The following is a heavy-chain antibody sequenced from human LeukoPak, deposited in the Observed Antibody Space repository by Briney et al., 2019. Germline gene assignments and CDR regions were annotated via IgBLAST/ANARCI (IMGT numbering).Heavy chain of an antibody. D-gene: IGHD2-15*01. CDR1: GGTISSSSYY. CDR3: ARSRRYCSGARCHEDAFDI. J-gene: IGHJ3*02. CDR2: ICYSGST. V-gene: IGHV4-39*01. Sequence: SETLSLTCTVSGGTISSSSYYWGWLRQPPGKGLEWNGSICYSGSTYCKPSIKSRVTISVDTSKKQFSLKLSSVPAADTAVYYCARSRRYCSGARCHEDAFDIWGQGTMVTVSS.